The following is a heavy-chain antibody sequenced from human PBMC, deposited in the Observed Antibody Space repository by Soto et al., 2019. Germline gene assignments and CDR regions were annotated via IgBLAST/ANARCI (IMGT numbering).Heavy chain of an antibody. CDR3: ARGIADNSYYYYMDV. D-gene: IGHD6-13*01. CDR1: GGSISSYY. J-gene: IGHJ6*03. V-gene: IGHV4-59*01. CDR2: IYYSGST. Sequence: PSETLSLTCTVSGGSISSYYWSWIRQPPGKGLEWIGYIYYSGSTNYNPSLKSRVTISVDTSKNQFSLKLSSVTAADTAVYYCARGIADNSYYYYMDVWAKGPRSPSP.